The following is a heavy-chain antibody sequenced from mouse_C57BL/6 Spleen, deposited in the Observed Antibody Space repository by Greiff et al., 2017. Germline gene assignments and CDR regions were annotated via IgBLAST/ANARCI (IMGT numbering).Heavy chain of an antibody. CDR1: GYTFTSYW. J-gene: IGHJ4*01. CDR3: ARSYGNYYAMDY. V-gene: IGHV1-69*01. D-gene: IGHD2-1*01. Sequence: QVQLQQPGAELVMPGASVKLSCKASGYTFTSYWMHWVKQRPGQGLEWIGEIDPSDSYTNYNQKFKGKSTLTVDKSSSTAYMQLSSLTSEDSAVYDCARSYGNYYAMDYWGQGTSVTVSS. CDR2: IDPSDSYT.